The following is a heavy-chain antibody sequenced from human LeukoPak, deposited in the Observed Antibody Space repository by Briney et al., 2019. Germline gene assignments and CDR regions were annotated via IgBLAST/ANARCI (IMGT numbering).Heavy chain of an antibody. D-gene: IGHD6-6*01. V-gene: IGHV3-23*01. Sequence: GGSLRLSCEASGFTFSNYAMSWVRQAPGKGLEWVSTISGPGSSTYSADSVKGRFTISRDNSKNTLYLQMHSLRVEDTAVYYCAKHHRMAARLVYFDYWGQGTLVTVSS. CDR1: GFTFSNYA. J-gene: IGHJ4*02. CDR3: AKHHRMAARLVYFDY. CDR2: ISGPGSST.